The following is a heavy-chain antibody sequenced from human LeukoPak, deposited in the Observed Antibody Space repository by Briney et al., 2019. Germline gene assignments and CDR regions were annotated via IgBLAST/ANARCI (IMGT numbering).Heavy chain of an antibody. D-gene: IGHD3-10*01. J-gene: IGHJ4*02. Sequence: SETLSLTCNVSGGSISSSAYYWGWIRQPPGKGVEWIGSIYYIGSTYYNLSLKSRVTIPVDTSENQFSLKLGSVTAADTAIYYCARRNYYGSGSHDYWGPGTLVTVSS. CDR1: GGSISSSAYY. CDR2: IYYIGST. CDR3: ARRNYYGSGSHDY. V-gene: IGHV4-39*01.